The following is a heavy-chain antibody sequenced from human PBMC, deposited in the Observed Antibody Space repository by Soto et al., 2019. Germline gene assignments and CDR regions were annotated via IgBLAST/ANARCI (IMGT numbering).Heavy chain of an antibody. CDR3: AADLRYSGNLDY. J-gene: IGHJ4*02. Sequence: GASVKVSCTASGYTFTSYDINWVRQATGQGLEWMGWMNPNSGNTGYAQKFQERVTITRDMSTSTAYMELSSLRSEDTAVYYCAADLRYSGNLDYWGQGTLVTVSS. CDR2: MNPNSGNT. D-gene: IGHD1-26*01. CDR1: GYTFTSYD. V-gene: IGHV1-8*01.